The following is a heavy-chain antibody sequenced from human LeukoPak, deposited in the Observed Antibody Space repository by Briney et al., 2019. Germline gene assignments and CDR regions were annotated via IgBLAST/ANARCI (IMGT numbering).Heavy chain of an antibody. V-gene: IGHV1-2*02. J-gene: IGHJ4*02. CDR3: ARDFRYVWDNDY. D-gene: IGHD3-16*01. CDR1: GYTFSNYY. Sequence: ASVKVSCKASGYTFSNYYMYWVRQAPGQGLEWMGWINPNSGGTDYAQKFQGRVTMARDTSISTAYMELSRLRSDDTAVYYCARDFRYVWDNDYWGQGTLVTVSS. CDR2: INPNSGGT.